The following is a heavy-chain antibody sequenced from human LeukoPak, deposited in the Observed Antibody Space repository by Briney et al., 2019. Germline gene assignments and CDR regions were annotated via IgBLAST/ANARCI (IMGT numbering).Heavy chain of an antibody. CDR3: AKEDYGIAVAGRSSYFDY. CDR2: ISGSGGST. V-gene: IGHV3-23*01. D-gene: IGHD6-19*01. J-gene: IGHJ4*02. Sequence: PGGTLRLSCAASGFTFSSYGMSWVRQAPGKGLEWVSAISGSGGSTYYADSVKGRFTISRDNSKNTLYLQMNSLRAEDTAVYYCAKEDYGIAVAGRSSYFDYWGQGTLVTVSS. CDR1: GFTFSSYG.